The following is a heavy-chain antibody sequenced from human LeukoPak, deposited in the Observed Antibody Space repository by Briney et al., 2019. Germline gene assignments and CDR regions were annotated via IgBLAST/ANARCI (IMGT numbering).Heavy chain of an antibody. D-gene: IGHD6-19*01. V-gene: IGHV3-23*01. CDR1: GFTFSSYA. CDR3: AKGEQWLALGYLVDY. Sequence: PGGSLRLSCAASGFTFSSYAMSWVRQAPGKGLEWVSAISGSGGSTHYADSVKGRFTISRDNSKNTLHLQMNSLRVEDTAVYYCAKGEQWLALGYLVDYWGQGTLVTVSS. CDR2: ISGSGGST. J-gene: IGHJ4*02.